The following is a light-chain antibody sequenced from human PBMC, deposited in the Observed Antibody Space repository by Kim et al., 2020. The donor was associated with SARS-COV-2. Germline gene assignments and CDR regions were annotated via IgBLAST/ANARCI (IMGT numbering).Light chain of an antibody. V-gene: IGKV2-30*02. Sequence: GQPASISCSSSQSLVHSNGNTYLHWCYQRPGESPRRLIYEVSKRDSGVPDRFSGSGSGTDFTLKISRVEAEDVGIYYCLQATHFYSFGQGTKLEI. CDR3: LQATHFYS. J-gene: IGKJ2*03. CDR1: QSLVHSNGNTY. CDR2: EVS.